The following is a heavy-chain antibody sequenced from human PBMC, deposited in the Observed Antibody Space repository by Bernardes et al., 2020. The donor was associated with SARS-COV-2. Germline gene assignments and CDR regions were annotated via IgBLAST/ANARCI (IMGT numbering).Heavy chain of an antibody. V-gene: IGHV1-18*01. Sequence: ASVKVSCKASGYTFTSYGVSWVRQAPGQGLEWMGWISVYNGDTIYAQNLQDRVTLTTDTSTNTAYMEMRSLRSDDTALYFCVRDVPHVYSTLVGLRFDYWGLGTLVTVSS. D-gene: IGHD2-8*02. J-gene: IGHJ4*02. CDR3: VRDVPHVYSTLVGLRFDY. CDR1: GYTFTSYG. CDR2: ISVYNGDT.